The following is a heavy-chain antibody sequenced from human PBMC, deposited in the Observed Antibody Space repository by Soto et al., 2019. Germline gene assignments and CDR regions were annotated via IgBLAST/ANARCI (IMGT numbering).Heavy chain of an antibody. CDR3: RLDYFYYGMDV. J-gene: IGHJ6*02. V-gene: IGHV3-15*01. Sequence: GGSLRLSCAASGLTLNDVWMTWVRQAPGKGLEWVGRIKKNADGGAINYAAPVKGRFTISRDDSKNTLYLQMNSLKTEDTAVYYCRLDYFYYGMDVWGQGTTVTVSS. CDR1: GLTLNDVW. CDR2: IKKNADGGAI.